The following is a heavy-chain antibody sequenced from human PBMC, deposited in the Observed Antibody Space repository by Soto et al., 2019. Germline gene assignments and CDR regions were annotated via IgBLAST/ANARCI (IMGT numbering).Heavy chain of an antibody. CDR1: GFSLSTSGVG. V-gene: IGHV2-5*02. Sequence: QITLKESGPTLVRPTQTLTLTCAFSGFSLSTSGVGVGWIRQPPGKALEWLAVIYWDDSTHYSPSLRSRLTITKDASKSQVVLTMTNMDPMDTGTYYCAHKGPEDWPLDYWGQGTLVTVSS. J-gene: IGHJ4*02. CDR2: IYWDDST. D-gene: IGHD3-9*01. CDR3: AHKGPEDWPLDY.